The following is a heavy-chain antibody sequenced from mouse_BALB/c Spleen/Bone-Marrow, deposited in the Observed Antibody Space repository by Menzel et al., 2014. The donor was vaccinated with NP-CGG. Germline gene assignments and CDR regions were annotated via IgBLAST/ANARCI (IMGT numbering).Heavy chain of an antibody. Sequence: EVKLVESGGGLVKPGGSLKLSCAASGFTFSYYAMSWVRQSPEKSLEWVAEISSGGSYTYYPDTVTGRFTISRDNAKNPLDLKRSSVRSGDTAIYYCERDSSGSFDTGAQGTPPTVSS. J-gene: IGHJ2*01. CDR1: GFTFSYYA. D-gene: IGHD3-1*01. V-gene: IGHV5-9-4*01. CDR3: ERDSSGSFDT. CDR2: ISSGGSYT.